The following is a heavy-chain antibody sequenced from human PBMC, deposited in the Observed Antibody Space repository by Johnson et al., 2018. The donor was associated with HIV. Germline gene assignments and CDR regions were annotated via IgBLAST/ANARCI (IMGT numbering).Heavy chain of an antibody. D-gene: IGHD1-26*01. Sequence: QVQLLESGGGVVQPGGSLRLSCAASGFTFSRYALHWVRQAPGKGLEWVAIISYDGSNKYYADSVKGRFTISRDNSKNTLYLQMNSLRAEDTALYYCARSLGSQPLRGAFDIWGQGTMVTVSS. CDR3: ARSLGSQPLRGAFDI. CDR1: GFTFSRYA. CDR2: ISYDGSNK. J-gene: IGHJ3*02. V-gene: IGHV3-30*04.